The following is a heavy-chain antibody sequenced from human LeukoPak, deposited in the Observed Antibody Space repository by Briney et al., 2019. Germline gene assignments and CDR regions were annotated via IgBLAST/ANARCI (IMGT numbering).Heavy chain of an antibody. J-gene: IGHJ3*02. CDR2: IYPGDSDT. Sequence: GESLKISCKGSGYSFTSYWIGWVRQMPGKGLDWMAVIYPGDSDTRYSPSFQGQVTISADKSISTACLQWSSLKASDTAMYYCASDSRGYNDAFDIWGQGTMVTVSS. D-gene: IGHD3-22*01. CDR1: GYSFTSYW. CDR3: ASDSRGYNDAFDI. V-gene: IGHV5-51*01.